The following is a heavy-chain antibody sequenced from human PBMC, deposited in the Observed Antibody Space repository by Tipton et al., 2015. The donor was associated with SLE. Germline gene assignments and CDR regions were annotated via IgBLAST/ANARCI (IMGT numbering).Heavy chain of an antibody. J-gene: IGHJ3*02. D-gene: IGHD3-16*01. CDR1: GYSISSGYY. V-gene: IGHV4-38-2*01. Sequence: TLSLTCAVSGYSISSGYYWGWIRQPPGKGLEWIGSIYHSGSTYCNPSLKSRVTISVDTSKNQFSLKLSSVTAADTAVYYCARNWEWGNDAFDIWGQGTMVTVSS. CDR2: IYHSGST. CDR3: ARNWEWGNDAFDI.